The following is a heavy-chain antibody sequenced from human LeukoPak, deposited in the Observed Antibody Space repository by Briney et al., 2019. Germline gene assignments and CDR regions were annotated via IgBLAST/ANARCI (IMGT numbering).Heavy chain of an antibody. J-gene: IGHJ3*02. CDR1: GFTFSSYA. CDR3: AKDRSSLPGEDAFDI. CDR2: VSGSGGST. D-gene: IGHD6-13*01. Sequence: PGGSLRLSCAASGFTFSSYAMSWVRQAPGKGLEWVSAVSGSGGSTYYADSVKGRFTISRDNSKNTLYLQMNSLRAEDTAVYYCAKDRSSLPGEDAFDIWGQGTMVTVSS. V-gene: IGHV3-23*01.